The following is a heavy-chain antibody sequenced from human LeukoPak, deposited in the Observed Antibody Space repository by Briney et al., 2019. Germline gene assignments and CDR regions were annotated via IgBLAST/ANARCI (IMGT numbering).Heavy chain of an antibody. J-gene: IGHJ4*02. V-gene: IGHV1-18*01. CDR3: ARGQERTAAGTEDY. Sequence: ASVKVSCKASGYTFTSYGISWVRQAPGQGLEWMGWISAYNGNTNYAQKFQGRVTITADKSTSTAYMELSSLRSEDTAVYYCARGQERTAAGTEDYWGQGTLVTVSS. D-gene: IGHD6-13*01. CDR2: ISAYNGNT. CDR1: GYTFTSYG.